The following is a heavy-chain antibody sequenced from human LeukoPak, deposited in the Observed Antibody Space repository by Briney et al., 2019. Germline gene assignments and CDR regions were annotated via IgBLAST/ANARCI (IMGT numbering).Heavy chain of an antibody. J-gene: IGHJ4*02. V-gene: IGHV1-2*02. CDR2: INPNNGAT. CDR3: ARDLTTYSPDVVY. CDR1: GYTFTSYY. D-gene: IGHD1-26*01. Sequence: ASVKVSCKTSGYTFTSYYMHWLRQAPGQGLEWMGWINPNNGATHYAQKFQGRGTLTRDTSISTVYMELSRLTSDDTAVYYCARDLTTYSPDVVYWGLGTLVTVSS.